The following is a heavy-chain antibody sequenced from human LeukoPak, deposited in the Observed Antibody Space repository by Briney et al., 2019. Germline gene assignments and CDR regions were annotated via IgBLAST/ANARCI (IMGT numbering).Heavy chain of an antibody. J-gene: IGHJ6*03. V-gene: IGHV1-18*01. CDR1: GYTFTSYG. CDR3: ARDCSGGSCYSFPNYYYYYMDV. Sequence: ASVKVSCKASGYTFTSYGISWVRQAPGQGLEWMGWISAYNGNTNYAQKLQGRVTMTTDTSTSTAYMELRSLRSDDTAVYYCARDCSGGSCYSFPNYYYYYMDVWGKGTTVTVSS. CDR2: ISAYNGNT. D-gene: IGHD2-15*01.